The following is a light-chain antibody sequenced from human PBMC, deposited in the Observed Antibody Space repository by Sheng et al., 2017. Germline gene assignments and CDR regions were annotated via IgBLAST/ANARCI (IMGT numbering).Light chain of an antibody. Sequence: DIQLTQSPSTLSATVGDRVTITCRANESVSASLAWYQQKPGMAPKVLIYKASSLQSGVPSRFAGSASGTEFTLSISNLQPDDFATYYCQQSNTYPWTFGQGTKVESK. V-gene: IGKV1-5*03. CDR3: QQSNTYPWT. CDR1: ESVSAS. J-gene: IGKJ1*01. CDR2: KAS.